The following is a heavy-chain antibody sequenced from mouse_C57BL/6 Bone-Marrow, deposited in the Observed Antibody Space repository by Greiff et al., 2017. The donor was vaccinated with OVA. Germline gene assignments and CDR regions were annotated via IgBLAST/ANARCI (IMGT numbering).Heavy chain of an antibody. Sequence: QVQLQQSGPELVKPGASVKISCKASGYAFSSSWMNWVKQRPGKGLEWIGRIYPGDGDTNYNGKFKGKATLTADKSSSTAYMHLSSLTSEDSAVYFCARHYGSSLHWYFDVWGTGTTVTVSS. CDR3: ARHYGSSLHWYFDV. V-gene: IGHV1-82*01. CDR1: GYAFSSSW. CDR2: IYPGDGDT. J-gene: IGHJ1*03. D-gene: IGHD1-1*01.